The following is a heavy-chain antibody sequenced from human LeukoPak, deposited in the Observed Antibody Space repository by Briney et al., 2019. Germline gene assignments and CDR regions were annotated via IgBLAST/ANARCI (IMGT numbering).Heavy chain of an antibody. CDR2: ISAYNGNT. J-gene: IGHJ4*02. CDR3: ATSLGN. CDR1: GYTFTGYY. V-gene: IGHV1-18*04. D-gene: IGHD2-2*01. Sequence: EASVKVSCKTSGYTFTGYYMHWVRQAPGQGLEWMGWISAYNGNTNYAQKLQGRVTMTTDTSTSTAYMELRSLRSDDTAVYYCATSLGNWGQGTLVTVSS.